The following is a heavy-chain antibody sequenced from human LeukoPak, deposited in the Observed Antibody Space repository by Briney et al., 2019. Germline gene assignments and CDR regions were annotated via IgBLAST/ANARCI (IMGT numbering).Heavy chain of an antibody. V-gene: IGHV3-23*01. J-gene: IGHJ4*02. Sequence: GGSLRLSCAASGFTFSSYDVSWVRQAPGKGLEWVSAISGSGDRAHYADSVKGRFTISRDNSKNTLYLQINSLRAEDTAVYYCAKPSSGNYPPTGYWGQGTLVTVSS. D-gene: IGHD1-26*01. CDR1: GFTFSSYD. CDR2: ISGSGDRA. CDR3: AKPSSGNYPPTGY.